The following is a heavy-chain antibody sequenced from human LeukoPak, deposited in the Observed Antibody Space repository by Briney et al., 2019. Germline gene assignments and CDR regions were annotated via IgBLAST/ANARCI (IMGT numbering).Heavy chain of an antibody. CDR1: GGSISSYY. CDR3: ARHGGSYFYY. D-gene: IGHD1-26*01. Sequence: SETLSLTCTVSGGSISSYYWSWIRQAPGKGLEWIGYIYYSGTTKYNPSLMGRVSISVDTPKNQFSLRLSSVAAADTAVYYCARHGGSYFYYWGQGTLVTVSS. CDR2: IYYSGTT. J-gene: IGHJ4*02. V-gene: IGHV4-59*08.